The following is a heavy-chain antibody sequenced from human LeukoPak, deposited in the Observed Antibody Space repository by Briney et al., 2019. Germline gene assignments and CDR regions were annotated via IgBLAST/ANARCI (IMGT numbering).Heavy chain of an antibody. D-gene: IGHD6-13*01. CDR3: AKDFYSSSWYYFDY. Sequence: GGSLRLSCAASGFTFDDYAMHWVRQAPGKGLEWVSGISWNSGSIGYADSVKGRFTISRDNAKNSLYLQMNSLRAEDMALYYCAKDFYSSSWYYFDYWGQGTLLTVSS. J-gene: IGHJ4*02. V-gene: IGHV3-9*03. CDR1: GFTFDDYA. CDR2: ISWNSGSI.